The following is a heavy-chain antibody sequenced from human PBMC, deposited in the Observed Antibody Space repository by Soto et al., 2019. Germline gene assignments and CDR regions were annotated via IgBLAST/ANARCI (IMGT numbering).Heavy chain of an antibody. CDR3: AKNVAVRPVGNKYGMDV. J-gene: IGHJ6*02. CDR1: GFTFSSYA. D-gene: IGHD1-26*01. V-gene: IGHV3-23*01. CDR2: ISGSGGST. Sequence: GGSLRLSCAASGFTFSSYAMSWVRQAPGKGLEWVSAISGSGGSTYYADSVKGRFTISRDNSKNTLYLQMNSLRAEDTAVYYCAKNVAVRPVGNKYGMDVWGQGTTVTVSS.